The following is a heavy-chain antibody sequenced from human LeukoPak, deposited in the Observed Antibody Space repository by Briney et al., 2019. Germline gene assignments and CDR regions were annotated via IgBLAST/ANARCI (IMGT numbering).Heavy chain of an antibody. CDR3: ARDPGSSAFDL. V-gene: IGHV3-7*01. Sequence: GGSLRLSCAASGFTFTAFWMSWVRQTPEKGLEFVANIKRDSSVKNYVDSVKGRFTISRDNAKKSLFLEHNSLRAGDTAVFYCARDPGSSAFDLWGQGSLVTVST. D-gene: IGHD1-14*01. CDR2: IKRDSSVK. J-gene: IGHJ4*02. CDR1: GFTFTAFW.